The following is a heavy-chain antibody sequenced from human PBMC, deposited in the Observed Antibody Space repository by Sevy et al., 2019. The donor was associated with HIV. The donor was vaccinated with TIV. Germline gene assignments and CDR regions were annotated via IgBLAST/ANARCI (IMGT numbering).Heavy chain of an antibody. V-gene: IGHV4-34*01. D-gene: IGHD1-7*01. CDR2: INHSGST. CDR3: ARGGPQTTSYYYYGMDV. CDR1: GGSLSGYY. Sequence: SATLSLTCTVYGGSLSGYYWTWIRQPPGKGLEWIGEINHSGSTNYNPSLKSRVTISVDTSKNHFSLKLTSLTAADTAAYYCARGGPQTTSYYYYGMDVWGQGTTVTVSS. J-gene: IGHJ6*02.